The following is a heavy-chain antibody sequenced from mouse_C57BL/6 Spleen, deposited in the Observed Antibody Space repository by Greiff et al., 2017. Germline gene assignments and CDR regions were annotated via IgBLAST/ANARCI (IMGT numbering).Heavy chain of an antibody. D-gene: IGHD2-12*01. Sequence: QVQLKESGPGLVAPSQSLSITCTVSGFSLTSYGVHWVRQPPGQGLEWLVVIWSDGCTTYNSALISSLGISKDNSKSHVFLKINSLQTDDTAMYYCARHNGDDIDYWGQGTTLTVSS. CDR2: IWSDGCT. J-gene: IGHJ2*01. CDR1: GFSLTSYG. CDR3: ARHNGDDIDY. V-gene: IGHV2-6-1*01.